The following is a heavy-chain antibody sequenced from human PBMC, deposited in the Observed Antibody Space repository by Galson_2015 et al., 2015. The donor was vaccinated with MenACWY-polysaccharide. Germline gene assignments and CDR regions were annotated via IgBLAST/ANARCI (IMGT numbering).Heavy chain of an antibody. Sequence: SLRLSCAASGFTFSSYWMHWVRHPPGKGLVWASRINGDGSSTRYADSVKGRFTISRDNAKNTLYLQMNSLRAEDTAVYFCARGGNNSTWYTWFDPWGQGTLVTVSS. CDR3: ARGGNNSTWYTWFDP. CDR1: GFTFSSYW. D-gene: IGHD6-13*01. V-gene: IGHV3-74*01. J-gene: IGHJ5*02. CDR2: INGDGSST.